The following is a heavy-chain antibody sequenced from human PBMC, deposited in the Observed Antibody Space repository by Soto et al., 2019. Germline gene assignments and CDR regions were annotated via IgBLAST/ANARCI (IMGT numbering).Heavy chain of an antibody. D-gene: IGHD2-2*01. CDR1: GGSISSYY. CDR3: ARGDVVPAAMQYYYYYYGMDV. CDR2: IYYSGST. Sequence: SETLSLTCTVSGGSISSYYWSWIRQPPGKGLEWIGYIYYSGSTNYNPSLKSRVTISVDTSKNQFSLKLSSVTAADTAVYYCARGDVVPAAMQYYYYYYGMDVWGQGTTVTVSS. J-gene: IGHJ6*02. V-gene: IGHV4-59*01.